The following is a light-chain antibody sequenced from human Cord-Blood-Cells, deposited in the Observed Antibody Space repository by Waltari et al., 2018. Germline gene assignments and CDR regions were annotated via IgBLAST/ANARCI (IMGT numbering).Light chain of an antibody. V-gene: IGLV3-19*01. J-gene: IGLJ2*01. CDR1: SLRSYY. Sequence: SSELTQDPAVSVALGQTFRITCQGDSLRSYYASWYQQKPGQAPVLVIYGKNNRPSGIPDRFSGSSSGNTASLTITGAQAEDEADYYCNSRDSSGNVVFGGGTKLTVL. CDR3: NSRDSSGNVV. CDR2: GKN.